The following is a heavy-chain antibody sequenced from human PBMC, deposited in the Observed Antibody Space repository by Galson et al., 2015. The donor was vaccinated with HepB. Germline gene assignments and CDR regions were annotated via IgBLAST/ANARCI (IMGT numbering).Heavy chain of an antibody. CDR2: IKSKADDGTT. CDR3: NRGLAVPGYC. D-gene: IGHD6-19*01. J-gene: IGHJ4*02. CDR1: GFTFSNDW. Sequence: SLRLSCAASGFTFSNDWMSWVRQAPGKGLEWVGRIKSKADDGTTDYAAPVKGRFTISRDDSKHTLSLQLNSLKTEDTALYYCNRGLAVPGYCWGKGTLVTVSS. V-gene: IGHV3-15*01.